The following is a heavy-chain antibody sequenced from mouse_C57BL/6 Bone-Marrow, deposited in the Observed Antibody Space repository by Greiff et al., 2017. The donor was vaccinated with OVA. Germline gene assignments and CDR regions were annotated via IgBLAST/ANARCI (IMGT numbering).Heavy chain of an antibody. Sequence: VQGVESGPGLVAPSQSLSITCTVSGFSLTSYGVHWVRQPPGKGLEWLVVIWSDGSTTYNSALKSRLSISKDNSKSQVFLKMHSRQTDDAAVYDCARHAGVGGAWFAYWGQGTLVTVSA. V-gene: IGHV2-6-1*01. CDR2: IWSDGST. J-gene: IGHJ3*01. CDR1: GFSLTSYG. CDR3: ARHAGVGGAWFAY. D-gene: IGHD1-1*02.